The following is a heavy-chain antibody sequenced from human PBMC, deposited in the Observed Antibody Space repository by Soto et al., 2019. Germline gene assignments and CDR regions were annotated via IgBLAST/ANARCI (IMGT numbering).Heavy chain of an antibody. CDR2: IYYSGST. CDR1: GGSISSSSYY. V-gene: IGHV4-39*01. D-gene: IGHD1-26*01. Sequence: PSETLSLTCTVSGGSISSSSYYWGWIRQPPGKGLEWIGSIYYSGSTYYNPSLKSRVTISVDTSKNQFSLKLSSVTAADTAVYYCARISARRGVDYWGQGTLVTVSS. CDR3: ARISARRGVDY. J-gene: IGHJ4*02.